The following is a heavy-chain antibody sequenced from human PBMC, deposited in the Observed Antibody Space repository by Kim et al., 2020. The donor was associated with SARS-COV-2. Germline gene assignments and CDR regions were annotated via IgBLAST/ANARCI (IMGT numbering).Heavy chain of an antibody. J-gene: IGHJ4*02. CDR1: GYTFTGYY. Sequence: ASVKVSCKASGYTFTGYYMHWVRQAPGQGLEWMGWINPNSGGTNYAQKFQARVTMTRDTSISTAYMELSRLRSDDTAVYYCARGLITMVRGVRDSLGYWGQGTLVTVSS. CDR2: INPNSGGT. CDR3: ARGLITMVRGVRDSLGY. D-gene: IGHD3-10*01. V-gene: IGHV1-2*02.